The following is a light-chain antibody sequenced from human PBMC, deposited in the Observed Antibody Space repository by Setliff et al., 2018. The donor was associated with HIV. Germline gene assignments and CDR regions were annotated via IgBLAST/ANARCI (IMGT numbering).Light chain of an antibody. CDR1: ISDVGTYDR. CDR2: EVS. V-gene: IGLV2-18*02. J-gene: IGLJ1*01. CDR3: FSFTSSSTYV. Sequence: QSALTQPRSVSGSPGQSVTISCTGTISDVGTYDRVSWYQQPPGTAPKLMIYEVSNRPSGVPDRFSGSKSGNTASLIISGLQAEDEADYYCFSFTSSSTYVFGPGTKVTVL.